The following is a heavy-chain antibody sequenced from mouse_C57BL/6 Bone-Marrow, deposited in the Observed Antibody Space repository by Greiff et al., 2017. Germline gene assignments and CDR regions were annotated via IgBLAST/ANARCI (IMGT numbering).Heavy chain of an antibody. V-gene: IGHV1-22*01. J-gene: IGHJ2*01. CDR1: GYTFTDYN. Sequence: EVQLQQSGPELVKPGASVKMSCKASGYTFTDYNMHWVKQSHGKSLEWIGYINPNNGGTSYNQKFKGKATLTGNKSSSTAYMELRSLTSEDSAVYYCASWGGLRRRGDYWGQGTTLTVSS. D-gene: IGHD2-4*01. CDR3: ASWGGLRRRGDY. CDR2: INPNNGGT.